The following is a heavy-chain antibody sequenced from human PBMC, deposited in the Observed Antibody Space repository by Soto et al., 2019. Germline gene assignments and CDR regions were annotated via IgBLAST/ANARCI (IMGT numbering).Heavy chain of an antibody. J-gene: IGHJ4*02. V-gene: IGHV4-39*01. D-gene: IGHD3-9*01. CDR3: ARQGYDILTGYYPLDY. Sequence: SETLSLTCTVSGGSISSSSYYWGWIRQPPGKGLEWIGSIYYSGSTYYNPSLKSRVTISVDTPKNQFSLKLSSVTAADTAVYYCARQGYDILTGYYPLDYWGQGTLVTVSS. CDR1: GGSISSSSYY. CDR2: IYYSGST.